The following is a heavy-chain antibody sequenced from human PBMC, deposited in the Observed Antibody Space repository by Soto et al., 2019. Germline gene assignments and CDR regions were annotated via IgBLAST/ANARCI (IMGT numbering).Heavy chain of an antibody. D-gene: IGHD3-22*01. CDR1: LDSISNSY. J-gene: IGHJ5*02. V-gene: IGHV4-4*07. CDR3: AKGRGFYSDNYFDP. Sequence: QVQLLESGPGLVKPSETLSLTCSVSLDSISNSYWTWLRQPAGKGLEWIGHIYSSGNANYNPSLKSRVTMSLDTSKNQFSLSLKSVTAADTAIYYCAKGRGFYSDNYFDPWGQGTQVTVSS. CDR2: IYSSGNA.